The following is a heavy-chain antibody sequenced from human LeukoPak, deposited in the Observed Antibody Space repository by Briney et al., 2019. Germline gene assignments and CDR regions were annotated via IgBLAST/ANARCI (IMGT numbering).Heavy chain of an antibody. V-gene: IGHV4-34*01. Sequence: SETLSLTCAVYGGSFSNYYWSWIRQPPGKGLEWIGEINHSGSANYNPSLKSRVTISVDTSKNQFSLKLSSVTAADTAVYYCARGGDDSGVELWGQGTMVTVSS. CDR1: GGSFSNYY. J-gene: IGHJ3*01. CDR2: INHSGSA. CDR3: ARGGDDSGVEL. D-gene: IGHD6-13*01.